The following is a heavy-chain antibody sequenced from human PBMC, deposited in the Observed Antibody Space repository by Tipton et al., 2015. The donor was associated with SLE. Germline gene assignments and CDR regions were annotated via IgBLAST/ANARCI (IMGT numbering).Heavy chain of an antibody. D-gene: IGHD4-17*01. Sequence: TLSLTCTVSGGPMTSHYWNWIRQPPGKGLEWIGYISYSGRTDYNPSLTSRVSISIDTSKKQFSLNLSSVTAADTAVYYCAREDYGEYDDAFDIWGQGTMVTVSS. V-gene: IGHV4-59*11. J-gene: IGHJ3*02. CDR2: ISYSGRT. CDR3: AREDYGEYDDAFDI. CDR1: GGPMTSHY.